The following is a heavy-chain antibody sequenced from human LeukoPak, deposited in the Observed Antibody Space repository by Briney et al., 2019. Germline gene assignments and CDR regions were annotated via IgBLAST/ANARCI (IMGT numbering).Heavy chain of an antibody. D-gene: IGHD3-10*01. J-gene: IGHJ5*02. CDR3: ARGPDSESYFAWFDP. Sequence: SETLSLTCAVYGGSFSGYYWSWVRQPPGKGLEWIGEINHSGSTNYNPSFKSRVAISVDTSRNQLSLKLSSVTAADTAVYYCARGPDSESYFAWFDPWGQGTLVTVSS. CDR2: INHSGST. V-gene: IGHV4-34*01. CDR1: GGSFSGYY.